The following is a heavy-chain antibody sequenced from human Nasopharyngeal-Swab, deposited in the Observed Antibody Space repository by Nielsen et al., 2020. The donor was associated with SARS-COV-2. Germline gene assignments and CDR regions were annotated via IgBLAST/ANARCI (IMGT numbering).Heavy chain of an antibody. D-gene: IGHD5-24*01. V-gene: IGHV3-21*01. CDR2: ISSSGKYI. CDR1: GFTFSSYC. J-gene: IGHJ4*02. CDR3: ARDIGDGYNLLYYFDY. Sequence: GESLKISCAASGFTFSSYCMTWVRQAPGKGLEWVSSISSSGKYIYYANSVRGRFTISRDNAKSSLFLQMDSLRAEDTALYYCARDIGDGYNLLYYFDYWGPGTLVTVSS.